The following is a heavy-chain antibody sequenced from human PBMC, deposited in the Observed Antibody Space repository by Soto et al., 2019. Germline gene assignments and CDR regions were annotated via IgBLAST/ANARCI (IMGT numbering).Heavy chain of an antibody. CDR2: IYYSGST. Sequence: SETLSLTCTVSGGSISSGGYYWSWIRQHPGKGLEWIGYIYYSGSTYYNPSLKSRVTISVDTSKNQFSLKLSSVTAADTAVYYCARGGTHYYDSSGYYLDYWGQGTLVTVSS. CDR1: GGSISSGGYY. J-gene: IGHJ4*02. V-gene: IGHV4-31*03. CDR3: ARGGTHYYDSSGYYLDY. D-gene: IGHD3-22*01.